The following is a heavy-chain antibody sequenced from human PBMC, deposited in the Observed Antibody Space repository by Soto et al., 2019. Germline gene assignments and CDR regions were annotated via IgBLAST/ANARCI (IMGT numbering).Heavy chain of an antibody. CDR2: ISWNSGSI. J-gene: IGHJ4*02. CDR1: GFTLDDYA. D-gene: IGHD2-2*01. CDR3: AKVGCSSTSCYALDY. Sequence: DVQLVESGGGLVQPGRSLRLSCAASGFTLDDYAMHWVRQAPGKGLEWVSGISWNSGSIGYADSVKGRFTISRDNAKNSLYLQMNSLRAEDTALYYCAKVGCSSTSCYALDYWGQGTLVTVSS. V-gene: IGHV3-9*01.